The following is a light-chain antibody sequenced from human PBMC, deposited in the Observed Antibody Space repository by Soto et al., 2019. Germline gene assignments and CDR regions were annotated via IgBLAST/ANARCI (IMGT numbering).Light chain of an antibody. CDR1: SSNIGAGYD. V-gene: IGLV1-40*01. J-gene: IGLJ2*01. CDR3: QSYDISLSVL. Sequence: QSVLTQPPSVSGAPGQRVTISCTGSSSNIGAGYDVHWYQQLPGTAPKLLIYGNSNRPSVVPDRFSGSKSGTSASLAIPGLQAEDESDYDCQSYDISLSVLFGGGTKLTVL. CDR2: GNS.